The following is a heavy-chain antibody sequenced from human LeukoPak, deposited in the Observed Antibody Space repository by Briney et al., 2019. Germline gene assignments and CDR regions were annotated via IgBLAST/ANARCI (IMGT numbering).Heavy chain of an antibody. CDR2: IYYSGST. Sequence: SETLSLTCTVSGGSISSSSYYWGWIRQPPGKGLEWIGSIYYSGSTYYNPSLKSRVTISVDTSKNQFSLKLSSVTAADTAVYYCARGSTVTTTPAYWGQGTLVTVSS. V-gene: IGHV4-39*07. CDR3: ARGSTVTTTPAY. CDR1: GGSISSSSYY. J-gene: IGHJ4*02. D-gene: IGHD4-17*01.